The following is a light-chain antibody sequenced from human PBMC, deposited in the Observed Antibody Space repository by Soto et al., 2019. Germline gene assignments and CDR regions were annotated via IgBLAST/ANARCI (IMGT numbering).Light chain of an antibody. CDR3: SSYTSSSTLYV. CDR1: SSDVGGYNY. V-gene: IGLV2-14*01. J-gene: IGLJ1*01. CDR2: DVS. Sequence: QSALTQPASVSGSPGQAITISCTGTSSDVGGYNYVSWYQQLPGKAPKLMIYDVSNRPSGVSNRFSGSKSGNTASLTISGLHAEDEADYYCSSYTSSSTLYVFGTGTKVNVL.